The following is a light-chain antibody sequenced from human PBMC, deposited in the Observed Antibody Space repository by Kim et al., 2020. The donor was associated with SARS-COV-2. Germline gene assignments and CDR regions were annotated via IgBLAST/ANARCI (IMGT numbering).Light chain of an antibody. V-gene: IGLV2-18*02. CDR1: SSDVGSYSR. CDR3: SSQTITSTWV. J-gene: IGLJ3*02. CDR2: GVS. Sequence: GQSVTISCTGTSSDVGSYSRVSWYQQPPGTAPKLSIYGVSNRPSGVPDRFSGSKSGNTASLTISGLQAEDEADYYCSSQTITSTWVFGGGTQLTVL.